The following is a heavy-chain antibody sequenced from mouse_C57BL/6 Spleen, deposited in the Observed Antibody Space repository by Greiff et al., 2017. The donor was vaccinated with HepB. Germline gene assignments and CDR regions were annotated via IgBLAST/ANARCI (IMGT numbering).Heavy chain of an antibody. V-gene: IGHV5-17*01. Sequence: EVMLVESGGGLVKPGGSLKLSCAASGFTFSDYGMHWVRQAPEKGLEWVAYISSGSSTIYYADTVKGRFTISRDNAKNNLFLQMTSLRYEDTAMYYCARGSYYFDYWGQGTTLTVSS. CDR2: ISSGSSTI. CDR1: GFTFSDYG. CDR3: ARGSYYFDY. J-gene: IGHJ2*01.